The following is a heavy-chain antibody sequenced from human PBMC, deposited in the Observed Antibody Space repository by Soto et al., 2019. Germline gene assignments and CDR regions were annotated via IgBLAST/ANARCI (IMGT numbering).Heavy chain of an antibody. D-gene: IGHD2-8*01. CDR1: RFDFSSYE. Sequence: EVQLLESGGGLVQPGGSLRLSCVASRFDFSSYEMSWVRQAAGKGLEWVSRVSLTGDRTNYAGSVKGRFTVSRDNFKNALYLEMDSLRPDDTAIYYCARGGGYCTPTSCAIDSWVRGTPVTVSS. CDR3: ARGGGYCTPTSCAIDS. V-gene: IGHV3-23*01. CDR2: VSLTGDRT. J-gene: IGHJ4*02.